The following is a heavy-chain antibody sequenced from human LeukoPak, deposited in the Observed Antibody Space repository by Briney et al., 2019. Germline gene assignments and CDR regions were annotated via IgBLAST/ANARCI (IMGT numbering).Heavy chain of an antibody. J-gene: IGHJ4*02. CDR2: ISAYNGNT. Sequence: GASVKVSCKASGYTFTSYGISWVRQAPGQGLEWMGWISAYNGNTNYAQKIQGRVTMTTDTSTSTAYMELRSLRSDDTAVYYCARDLQYSSSSNFDYWGQGTLVTVSS. CDR1: GYTFTSYG. CDR3: ARDLQYSSSSNFDY. V-gene: IGHV1-18*01. D-gene: IGHD6-6*01.